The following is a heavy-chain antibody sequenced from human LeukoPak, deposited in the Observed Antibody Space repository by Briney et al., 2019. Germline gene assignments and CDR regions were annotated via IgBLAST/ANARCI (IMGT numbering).Heavy chain of an antibody. D-gene: IGHD7-27*01. J-gene: IGHJ4*02. CDR2: IYHSGST. CDR1: GGSISSSNW. Sequence: SETLSLTCAVSGGSISSSNWWSWVRQPPGKGLEWIGEIYHSGSTNYHPSLKSRVPISVDKSKNHSSLKLSSVTAADTAVYYCATRKLGNDYWGQGTLVTVSS. V-gene: IGHV4-4*02. CDR3: ATRKLGNDY.